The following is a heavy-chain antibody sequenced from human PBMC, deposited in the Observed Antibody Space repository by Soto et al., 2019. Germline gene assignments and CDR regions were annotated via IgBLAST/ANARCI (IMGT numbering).Heavy chain of an antibody. CDR2: INHSGST. V-gene: IGHV4-34*01. J-gene: IGHJ5*02. D-gene: IGHD6-6*01. Sequence: PSETLSLTCAVYGGSFSGYYWSWIRQPPGKGLEWIGEINHSGSTNYNPSLKSRVTISVDTSKNQFSLKLSSVTAADTAVFYFARKNPLPCRYSCSNWFDPWGQGTLVTVSS. CDR3: ARKNPLPCRYSCSNWFDP. CDR1: GGSFSGYY.